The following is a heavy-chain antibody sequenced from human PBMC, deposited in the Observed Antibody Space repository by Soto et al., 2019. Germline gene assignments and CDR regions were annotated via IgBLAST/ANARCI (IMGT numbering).Heavy chain of an antibody. Sequence: LRLSCAASGFTFSSYAMSWVRQAPGKGLEWVSAISGSGGSTYYADSVKGRFTISRDNSKNTLYLQMNSLRAEDTAVYYCAKDTEYGEFNWFDDWGQGTLVTVSS. CDR3: AKDTEYGEFNWFDD. J-gene: IGHJ5*02. CDR1: GFTFSSYA. V-gene: IGHV3-23*01. D-gene: IGHD4-17*01. CDR2: ISGSGGST.